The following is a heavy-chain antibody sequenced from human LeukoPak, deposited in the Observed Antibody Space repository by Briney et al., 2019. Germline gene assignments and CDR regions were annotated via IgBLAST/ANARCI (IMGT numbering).Heavy chain of an antibody. D-gene: IGHD6-13*01. CDR1: GGSISSYY. Sequence: SETLSLTCTVSGGSISSYYWSWIRQPPGKGLEWIGYIYYSGSTNYNPSLKSRVTISVDTSKNQLSLKLSSVTAADTAVYYCARGSSFYSTYYYYYGMDVWGQGTTVTVSS. J-gene: IGHJ6*02. V-gene: IGHV4-59*01. CDR2: IYYSGST. CDR3: ARGSSFYSTYYYYYGMDV.